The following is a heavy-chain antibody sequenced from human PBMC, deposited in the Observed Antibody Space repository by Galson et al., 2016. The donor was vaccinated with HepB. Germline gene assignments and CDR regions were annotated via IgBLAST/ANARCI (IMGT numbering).Heavy chain of an antibody. Sequence: SLRLSCAASGFSVSNNYMTWVRQAPGKGLEWVSLIYSSGGTSFADSVKGRFTISRDNSKNTLYLQMNSLRAEDTAVYYCARGGASDASVYWGQGTLVTVSS. J-gene: IGHJ4*02. CDR3: ARGGASDASVY. CDR2: IYSSGGT. D-gene: IGHD2-21*02. CDR1: GFSVSNNY. V-gene: IGHV3-53*01.